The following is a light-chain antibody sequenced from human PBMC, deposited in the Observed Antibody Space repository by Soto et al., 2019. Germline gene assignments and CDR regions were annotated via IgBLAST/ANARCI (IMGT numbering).Light chain of an antibody. V-gene: IGKV1-33*01. CDR3: QPYDNLFT. Sequence: DSHMTQSTTTLPASVGDRTTITCRASQSISNWLAWYQQKPGTAPKVLIYHASNLETGVPSRFSGSGSGTDFTFTISSLQPEDIATYYCQPYDNLFTFGPGTKVDIK. CDR1: QSISNW. J-gene: IGKJ3*01. CDR2: HAS.